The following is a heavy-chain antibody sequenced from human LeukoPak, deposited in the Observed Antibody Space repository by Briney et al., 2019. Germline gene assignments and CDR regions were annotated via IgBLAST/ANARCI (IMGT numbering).Heavy chain of an antibody. J-gene: IGHJ4*02. V-gene: IGHV3-66*01. CDR1: GFTVSNNY. CDR3: ARDSSGPLY. CDR2: IYIGGGT. D-gene: IGHD6-19*01. Sequence: PGGSLRLSCAASGFTVSNNYMSWVRQAPGKGLEWVSVIYIGGGTYYADSVKGRFTISRDNSKNTLYLQMNSLRAEDTTVYYCARDSSGPLYWGQGTLVTVSS.